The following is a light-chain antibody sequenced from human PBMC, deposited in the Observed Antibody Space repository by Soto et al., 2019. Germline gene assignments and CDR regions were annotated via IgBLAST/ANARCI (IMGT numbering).Light chain of an antibody. J-gene: IGLJ1*01. Sequence: QSALTQPRSVSGSPGQSVTISCTGTSSDVGGYNYVSWYQHHPGKAPKLMIYDVSKRPSGVPDRFSGSKSGNTASLTISGLQAEDEADDYCCSYAGSYVFGTGTKVTVL. CDR1: SSDVGGYNY. CDR3: CSYAGSYV. V-gene: IGLV2-11*01. CDR2: DVS.